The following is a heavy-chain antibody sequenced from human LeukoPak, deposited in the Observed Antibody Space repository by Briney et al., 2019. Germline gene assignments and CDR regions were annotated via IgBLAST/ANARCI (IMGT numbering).Heavy chain of an antibody. V-gene: IGHV3-23*01. CDR1: GFTFYNYA. Sequence: GESLRLSCAASGFTFYNYAMSWVRQAPGTGLEWVSTVSDSGSSTYYADSVRGRFTISRDNSKNTLYLQMDSLRAEDTAIYYCAKVPYSDYGSGRPPFMDVWGQGTTVAVSS. CDR2: VSDSGSST. D-gene: IGHD3-10*01. CDR3: AKVPYSDYGSGRPPFMDV. J-gene: IGHJ6*02.